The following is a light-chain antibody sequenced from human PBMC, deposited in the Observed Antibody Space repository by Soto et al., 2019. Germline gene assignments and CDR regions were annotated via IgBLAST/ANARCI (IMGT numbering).Light chain of an antibody. J-gene: IGLJ1*01. V-gene: IGLV2-14*01. Sequence: QSALTQPASVSGSPGQSITISCTGTSSEVGGYNYVSWYQQHPGKAPKLMIYDVSNRPSGVSNRFSGSKSGNTASLTISVPQAEDEADYYCSSYTSSSTLPYVFGTGTKVTVL. CDR3: SSYTSSSTLPYV. CDR1: SSEVGGYNY. CDR2: DVS.